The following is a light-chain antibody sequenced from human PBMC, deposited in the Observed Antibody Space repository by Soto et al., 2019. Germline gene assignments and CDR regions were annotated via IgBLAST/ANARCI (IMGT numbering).Light chain of an antibody. Sequence: EIVLTQSPGTLSLSPGERATLSCRTSQSVSSSYLAWYQQKPGQAPGLLIHGASSRATGIPDRFSGSGSGADFTLTINRLEPEDFAVYYCHQYGTSPWTFGQGTKVDTK. CDR2: GAS. J-gene: IGKJ1*01. CDR3: HQYGTSPWT. CDR1: QSVSSSY. V-gene: IGKV3-20*01.